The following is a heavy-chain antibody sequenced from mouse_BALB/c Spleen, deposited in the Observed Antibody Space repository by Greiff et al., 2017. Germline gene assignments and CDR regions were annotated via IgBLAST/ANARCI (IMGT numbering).Heavy chain of an antibody. D-gene: IGHD2-3*01. CDR2: IRLKSNNYAT. J-gene: IGHJ3*01. V-gene: IGHV6-6*02. CDR1: GFTFSNYW. Sequence: EVKLMESGGGLVQPGGSMKLSCVASGFTFSNYWMNWVRQSPEKGLEWVAEIRLKSNNYATHYAESVKGRFTISRDDSKSSVYLQMNNLRAEDTGIYYCLYDIWFAYWGQGTLVTVSA. CDR3: LYDIWFAY.